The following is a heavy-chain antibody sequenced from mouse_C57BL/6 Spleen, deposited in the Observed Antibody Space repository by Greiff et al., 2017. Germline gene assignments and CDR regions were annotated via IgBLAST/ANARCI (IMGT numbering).Heavy chain of an antibody. CDR3: ARGRGYDEAWFAY. D-gene: IGHD2-2*01. CDR2: ISYDGSN. Sequence: ESGPGLVKPSQSLSLTCSVTGYSITSGYYWNWIRQFPGNKLEWMGYISYDGSNNYNPSLKNRISITRDTSKNQFFLKLNSVTTEDTATYYCARGRGYDEAWFAYWGQGTLVTVSA. V-gene: IGHV3-6*01. CDR1: GYSITSGYY. J-gene: IGHJ3*01.